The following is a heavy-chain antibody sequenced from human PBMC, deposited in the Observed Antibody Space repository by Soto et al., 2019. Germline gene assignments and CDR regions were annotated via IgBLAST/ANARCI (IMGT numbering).Heavy chain of an antibody. CDR1: GDRIASRG. J-gene: IGHJ4*02. CDR2: ISAYNGNT. D-gene: IGHD1-26*01. V-gene: IGHV1-18*01. Sequence: WEECGDRIASRGRWWAQQEPGQGLEWMGWISAYNGNTNYAQKLQGRVTMTTDTSTSTAYMELRSLRSDDTAVYYCARELGHPRTFFDYLGQGTLVTVSS. CDR3: ARELGHPRTFFDY.